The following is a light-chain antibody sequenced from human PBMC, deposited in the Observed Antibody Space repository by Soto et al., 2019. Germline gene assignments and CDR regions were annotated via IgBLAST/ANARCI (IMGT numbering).Light chain of an antibody. J-gene: IGKJ2*01. CDR3: QQYGESRT. CDR2: GAS. V-gene: IGKV3-20*01. CDR1: QSVSSTY. Sequence: EIVLTQSPGTLSLSPGERATLSCRASQSVSSTYLAWYQQKPCQAPRLLIYGASRRATGIPDRFSGSASGTDFTLTINRLEPEDFAIYYCQQYGESRTFGQGTKLEIK.